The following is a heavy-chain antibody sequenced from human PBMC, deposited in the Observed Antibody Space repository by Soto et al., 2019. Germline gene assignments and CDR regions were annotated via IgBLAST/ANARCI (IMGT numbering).Heavy chain of an antibody. Sequence: QVQLVQSGAEVKKPGSSVKVSCKASGGTFSSYAISWVRQAPGQGLECMGGIIPIFGTANYAQKFQGRVTITADESTSTDYMEPSSLSSEDTAVYYCARDSSSWYPEKDYYYGMDVWGQGTTVTVSS. D-gene: IGHD6-13*01. V-gene: IGHV1-69*01. CDR2: IIPIFGTA. J-gene: IGHJ6*02. CDR1: GGTFSSYA. CDR3: ARDSSSWYPEKDYYYGMDV.